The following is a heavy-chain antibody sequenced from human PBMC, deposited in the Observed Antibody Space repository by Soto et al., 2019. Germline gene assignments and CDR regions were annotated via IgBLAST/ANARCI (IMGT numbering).Heavy chain of an antibody. D-gene: IGHD2-21*02. CDR3: ARENGRLLGERYYYGMDV. CDR2: IYSGGST. Sequence: VQLVETGGGLIQPGGSLRLSCAASGFTVSSNYMSWVRQAPGKGLEWVSVIYSGGSTYYADSVKGRFTISRDNSKNTLYLQMNSLRAEDTAVYYCARENGRLLGERYYYGMDVWGQGTTVTVSS. J-gene: IGHJ6*02. CDR1: GFTVSSNY. V-gene: IGHV3-53*02.